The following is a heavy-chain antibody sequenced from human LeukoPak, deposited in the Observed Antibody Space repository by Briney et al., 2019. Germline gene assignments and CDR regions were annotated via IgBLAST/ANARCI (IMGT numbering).Heavy chain of an antibody. V-gene: IGHV3-7*01. D-gene: IGHD1-26*01. Sequence: GGSLRLSCAASGFTLSSYWMSWVRQAPGKGLEWVANIKQDGSEKYYVDSVKGRFTISRDNAKNSLYLQMNSLRAEDTAVYYCAREGATSLFDYWGQGTLVTVSS. CDR3: AREGATSLFDY. CDR2: IKQDGSEK. J-gene: IGHJ4*02. CDR1: GFTLSSYW.